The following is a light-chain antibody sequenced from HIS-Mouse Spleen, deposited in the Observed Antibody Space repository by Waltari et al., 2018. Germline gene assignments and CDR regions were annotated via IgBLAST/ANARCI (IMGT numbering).Light chain of an antibody. CDR2: GGS. V-gene: IGLV2-23*01. Sequence: QSALTQPASVSGSPGQSITISCTGTSSYVGSYNLVSWYQQHPGKAPKLRIYGGSKRPSGVSNRFSGSKSGNTASLTISGLQAEDEADYYCCSYAGSSTYVFGTGTKFTVL. CDR3: CSYAGSSTYV. J-gene: IGLJ1*01. CDR1: SSYVGSYNL.